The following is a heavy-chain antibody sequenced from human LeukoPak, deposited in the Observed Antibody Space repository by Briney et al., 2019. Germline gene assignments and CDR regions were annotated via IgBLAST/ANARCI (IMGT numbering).Heavy chain of an antibody. CDR1: GGSISSYY. J-gene: IGHJ5*02. V-gene: IGHV4-4*07. CDR2: IYTSGST. CDR3: ARERVNYDFWSGVPDFDP. D-gene: IGHD3-3*01. Sequence: KPSETLSLTCIVSGGSISSYYWSRIRQPAGKGLEWIGRIYTSGSTNYNPSLKSRVTMSVDTSKNQFSLKLGSVTAADTAVYYCARERVNYDFWSGVPDFDPWGQGTLVTVSS.